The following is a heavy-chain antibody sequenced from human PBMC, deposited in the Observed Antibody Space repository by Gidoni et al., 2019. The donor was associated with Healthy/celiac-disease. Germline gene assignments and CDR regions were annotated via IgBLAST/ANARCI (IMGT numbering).Heavy chain of an antibody. V-gene: IGHV1-46*01. D-gene: IGHD1-26*01. CDR1: GYTFTSYY. CDR3: ARGNIVGATRREYYFDY. CDR2: INPSGGST. Sequence: QVQLVQSGAEVKKPGASVKVSCKASGYTFTSYYMHWVRQAPGQGLEWMGIINPSGGSTSYAQKFQGRVTMTRDTSTSTVYMELSSLRSEDTAVYYCARGNIVGATRREYYFDYWGQGTLVTVSS. J-gene: IGHJ4*02.